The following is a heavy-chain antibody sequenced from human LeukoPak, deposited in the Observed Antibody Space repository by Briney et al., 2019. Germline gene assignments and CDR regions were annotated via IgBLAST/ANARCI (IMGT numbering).Heavy chain of an antibody. CDR2: IWYDGSNK. CDR3: ARKSGSYIDS. D-gene: IGHD1-26*01. J-gene: IGHJ4*02. V-gene: IGHV3-33*01. CDR1: GFTFSIYG. Sequence: TVGSLRHSCAPSGFTFSIYGMYRVRQAPGEGGGWVAVIWYDGSNKYYADSVKGRFTISRDNSKNTLYLQMNSLRAEDTAVYYCARKSGSYIDSWGQGTLVTVSS.